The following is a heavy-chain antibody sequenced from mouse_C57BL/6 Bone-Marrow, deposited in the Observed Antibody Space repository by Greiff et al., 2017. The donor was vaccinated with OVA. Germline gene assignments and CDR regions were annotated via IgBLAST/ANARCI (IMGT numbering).Heavy chain of an antibody. J-gene: IGHJ2*01. CDR3: ARRGSRY. CDR1: GFSLTSYG. V-gene: IGHV2-2*01. CDR2: IWSGGST. D-gene: IGHD1-1*01. Sequence: VQVVESGPGLVQPSQSLSITCTVSGFSLTSYGVHWVRQSPGKGLEWLGVIWSGGSTDSNAAFISRLSISKDNSKSQVFFKMNSLQADDTAIYYCARRGSRYWGQGTTLTVSS.